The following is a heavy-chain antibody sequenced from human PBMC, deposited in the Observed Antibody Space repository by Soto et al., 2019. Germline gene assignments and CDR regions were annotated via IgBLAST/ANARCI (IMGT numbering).Heavy chain of an antibody. J-gene: IGHJ6*02. Sequence: QVQLVESGGGVVQPGRSLRLSCAASGFTFSSYAMHWVRQAPGKGLEWVAVISYDGSNKYYADSVKGRFTISRDNSKNTLYLQMNSLRAEDTAVYYCAREAAIAVAGGSYYYYCGMDVWGQGTTVTVSS. D-gene: IGHD6-19*01. V-gene: IGHV3-30-3*01. CDR2: ISYDGSNK. CDR1: GFTFSSYA. CDR3: AREAAIAVAGGSYYYYCGMDV.